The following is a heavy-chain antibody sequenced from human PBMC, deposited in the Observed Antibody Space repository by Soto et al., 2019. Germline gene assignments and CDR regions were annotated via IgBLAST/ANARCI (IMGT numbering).Heavy chain of an antibody. CDR3: ARDLGELPWPADY. Sequence: GGSLRLSCAASGFTFSDYYMSWIRPAPGKGLEWVSYISSSGSTIYYADSVKGRFTISRDNAKNSLYLQMNSLRAEDTAVYYCARDLGELPWPADYWGQGTLVTVSS. V-gene: IGHV3-11*01. CDR1: GFTFSDYY. CDR2: ISSSGSTI. J-gene: IGHJ4*02. D-gene: IGHD1-26*01.